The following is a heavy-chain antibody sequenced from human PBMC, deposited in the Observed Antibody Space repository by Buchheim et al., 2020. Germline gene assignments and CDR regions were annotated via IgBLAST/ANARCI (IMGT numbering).Heavy chain of an antibody. CDR1: GGSITSHSW. CDR2: VYHGGST. V-gene: IGHV4-4*02. D-gene: IGHD1-26*01. Sequence: QVQLQESGPGLVKPSGTLSLTCTVSGGSITSHSWWSWVRQPPGTGLEWIGEVYHGGSTNYDPSLQSRVTISGGKSKKQFSLKLSSVTAADTAVYYCASHIIILGNRGFDFWGQG. J-gene: IGHJ4*02. CDR3: ASHIIILGNRGFDF.